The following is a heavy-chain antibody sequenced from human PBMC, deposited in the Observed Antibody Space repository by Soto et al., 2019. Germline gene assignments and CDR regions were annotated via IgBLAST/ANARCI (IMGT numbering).Heavy chain of an antibody. CDR3: ARDWTHYDSSGPGAY. CDR1: GYTFTSYP. Sequence: ASVKVSCKASGYTFTSYPMHWVRQAPGQGLEWMGWINAGNGDTKYSQKFQGRVTITRDTSAITAYMELSSLRSEDTAVYYCARDWTHYDSSGPGAYWGQVTLFTVSS. CDR2: INAGNGDT. D-gene: IGHD3-22*01. V-gene: IGHV1-3*01. J-gene: IGHJ4*02.